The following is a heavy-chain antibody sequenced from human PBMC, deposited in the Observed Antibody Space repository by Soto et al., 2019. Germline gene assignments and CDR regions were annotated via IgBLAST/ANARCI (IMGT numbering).Heavy chain of an antibody. D-gene: IGHD5-18*01. CDR3: AKDRSFRDVDTLIDY. J-gene: IGHJ4*02. V-gene: IGHV3-23*01. Sequence: GGSLRLSCAASGFTFSSYAMSWVRQAPGKGLEWVSAISGSGGSTYYADSVKGRFTISRDNSKNTLYLQMNSLRAEDMAVYYCAKDRSFRDVDTLIDYWGQGTLVTVSS. CDR2: ISGSGGST. CDR1: GFTFSSYA.